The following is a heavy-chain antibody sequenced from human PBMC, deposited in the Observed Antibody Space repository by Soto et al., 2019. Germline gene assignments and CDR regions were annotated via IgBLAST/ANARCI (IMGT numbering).Heavy chain of an antibody. V-gene: IGHV3-53*05. CDR1: GFTVSNNY. Sequence: GGSLRLSCAVSGFTVSNNYMSWVRQAPGKGLEGVSVIYSGGYTAYGDSVKGRFTISRDTSTTTSFMEVTSLTSDDTAVFYCARVGVGLSAPRVWPHWGQGTLVTVSS. CDR2: IYSGGYT. J-gene: IGHJ4*02. CDR3: ARVGVGLSAPRVWPH. D-gene: IGHD3-16*01.